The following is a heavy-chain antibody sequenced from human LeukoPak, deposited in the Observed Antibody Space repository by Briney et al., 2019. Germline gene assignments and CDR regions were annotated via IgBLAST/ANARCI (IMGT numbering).Heavy chain of an antibody. D-gene: IGHD2-15*01. Sequence: ASVKVSCKASGYTFTGYYVHWVRQAPGQGLEWMGWINPNSGGTNYAQKFQGRVTMTRDTSISTAYMELSRLRSDDTAVYYCALVVVAAGALDYWGQGTLVTVSS. J-gene: IGHJ4*02. V-gene: IGHV1-2*02. CDR1: GYTFTGYY. CDR3: ALVVVAAGALDY. CDR2: INPNSGGT.